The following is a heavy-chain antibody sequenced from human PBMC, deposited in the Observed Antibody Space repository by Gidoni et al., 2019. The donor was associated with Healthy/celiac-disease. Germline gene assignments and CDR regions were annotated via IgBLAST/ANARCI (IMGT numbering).Heavy chain of an antibody. D-gene: IGHD3-10*01. Sequence: QVPLVQSVAEVKKPGAAVKVSGKVSGYTLTELSMHCVRQGPGKGLEWMGGFAPEEGEKIYAQKVKGRATMTEDTSTDTAYMELSSLRSEDTAVYYCATDLLSGDHSYYFDYWGQGTLVTVSS. CDR2: FAPEEGEK. J-gene: IGHJ4*02. CDR3: ATDLLSGDHSYYFDY. V-gene: IGHV1-24*01. CDR1: GYTLTELS.